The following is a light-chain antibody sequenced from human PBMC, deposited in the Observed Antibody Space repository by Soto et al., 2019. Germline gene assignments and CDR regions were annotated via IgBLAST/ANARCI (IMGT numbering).Light chain of an antibody. CDR3: AAWDDSLSGVV. CDR2: RNN. CDR1: SSNIGSNY. V-gene: IGLV1-47*03. J-gene: IGLJ2*01. Sequence: QSVLTQPPSASGTPGQRVTISCSGSSSNIGSNYVYWYQQLPGTAPELLIYRNNQRPSGVPDRFSGSKSGTSASLAISGLWSEDEADYYCAAWDDSLSGVVSGGGTKLTVL.